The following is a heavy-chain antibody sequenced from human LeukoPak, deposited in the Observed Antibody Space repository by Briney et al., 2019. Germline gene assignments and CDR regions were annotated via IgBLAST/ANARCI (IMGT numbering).Heavy chain of an antibody. D-gene: IGHD6-13*01. J-gene: IGHJ4*02. Sequence: GGSLRLSCAASGFTVSSNYMSWVRQAPGKGLEWVSVIYSGGSTYYADSVKGRFTISRDNSKNTLYLQMNSLRAEDTAVYYCAKFSWQLLTHFDYWGQGTLVTVSS. CDR1: GFTVSSNY. CDR3: AKFSWQLLTHFDY. CDR2: IYSGGST. V-gene: IGHV3-66*01.